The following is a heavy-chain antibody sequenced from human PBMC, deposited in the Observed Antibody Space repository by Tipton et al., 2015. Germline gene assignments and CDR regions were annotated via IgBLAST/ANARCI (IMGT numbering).Heavy chain of an antibody. V-gene: IGHV4-34*01. D-gene: IGHD4-17*01. Sequence: LRLYCAVYGGSFSGYYWSWIRQPPGKGLERIGEINHSGSTNYNPSLKSRVTISVDTSKNQFSLKLSSVTAADTALYYCARVPTTVTTFFDYWGQGTLVTVSS. J-gene: IGHJ4*02. CDR2: INHSGST. CDR3: ARVPTTVTTFFDY. CDR1: GGSFSGYY.